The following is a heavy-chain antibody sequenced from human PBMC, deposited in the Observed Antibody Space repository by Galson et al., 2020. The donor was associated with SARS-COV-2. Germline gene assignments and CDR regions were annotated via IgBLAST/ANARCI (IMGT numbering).Heavy chain of an antibody. CDR1: GGSISTNDFY. Sequence: SETLSLTCSVSGGSISTNDFYWAWIRQPPGKGLEWIGTIFHTGATYYNPSLNSRVTISIDTSKNQFSLKLSPVAAADAAIYYCARHRFPNIPFEPWGQGTLVNVSS. CDR3: ARHRFPNIPFEP. CDR2: IFHTGAT. V-gene: IGHV4-39*01. D-gene: IGHD3-16*01. J-gene: IGHJ5*02.